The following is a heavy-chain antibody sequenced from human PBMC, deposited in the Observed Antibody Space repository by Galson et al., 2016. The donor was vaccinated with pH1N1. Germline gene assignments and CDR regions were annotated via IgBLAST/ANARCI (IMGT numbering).Heavy chain of an antibody. Sequence: SLRLSCAASGFIFSDYWMHWVRQAPGKGLEWVANIRRDGSEKYYVDSVKGRFTISRDNAKNSLYLQMNSLRAEDTAAYYCARRYFDLWGRGTLVTVSS. V-gene: IGHV3-7*01. CDR2: IRRDGSEK. J-gene: IGHJ2*01. CDR3: ARRYFDL. CDR1: GFIFSDYW.